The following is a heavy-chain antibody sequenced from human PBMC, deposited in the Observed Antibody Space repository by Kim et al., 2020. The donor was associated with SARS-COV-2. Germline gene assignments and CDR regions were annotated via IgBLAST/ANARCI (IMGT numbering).Heavy chain of an antibody. CDR1: GGSISSYY. J-gene: IGHJ5*02. D-gene: IGHD3-10*01. V-gene: IGHV4-59*13. Sequence: SETLSLTCTVSGGSISSYYWSWIRQPPGKGLEWIGYIYYSGSTNYNPSLKSRVTISVDTSKNQFSLKLSSVTAADTAVYYCAREMVRGVIENWFDPWGQGTLVTVSS. CDR2: IYYSGST. CDR3: AREMVRGVIENWFDP.